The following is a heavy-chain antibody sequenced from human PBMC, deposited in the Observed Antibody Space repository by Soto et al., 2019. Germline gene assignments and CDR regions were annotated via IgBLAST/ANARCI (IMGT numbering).Heavy chain of an antibody. Sequence: GGSLRLSCAASGFTFSSYGMHWVRQAPGKGLEWVAVIWYDGSNKYYADSVKGRFTISRDNSKNTLYLQMNSLRAEDTAVYYCARAPLGEDIVVVPAAIRYYYYGMDVWGQGTTVTVSS. CDR2: IWYDGSNK. CDR1: GFTFSSYG. D-gene: IGHD2-2*01. J-gene: IGHJ6*02. CDR3: ARAPLGEDIVVVPAAIRYYYYGMDV. V-gene: IGHV3-33*01.